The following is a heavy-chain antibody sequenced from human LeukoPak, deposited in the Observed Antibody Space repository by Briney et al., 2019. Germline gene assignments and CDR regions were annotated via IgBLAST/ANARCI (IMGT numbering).Heavy chain of an antibody. D-gene: IGHD5-12*01. Sequence: SETLSLTCTVSGGSVSSGSYYWSWIRQPPGKGLECIGYIHYSGSTNYNPSLKSRVTVSVDTSKNQFSLKLSSVTAADTAVYYCARLYSGYYYYGMDVWGQGTTVTVSS. CDR3: ARLYSGYYYYGMDV. CDR2: IHYSGST. CDR1: GGSVSSGSYY. J-gene: IGHJ6*02. V-gene: IGHV4-61*01.